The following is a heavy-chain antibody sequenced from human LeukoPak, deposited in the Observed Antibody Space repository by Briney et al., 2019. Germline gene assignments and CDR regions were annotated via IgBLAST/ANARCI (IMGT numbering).Heavy chain of an antibody. D-gene: IGHD2-15*01. J-gene: IGHJ6*02. Sequence: DSVKGRFTISRDNSKNTLDLQMNSLRAADTAVYYCARDQGYCSGGSCYYYGMDVWGQGTTVTVSS. CDR3: ARDQGYCSGGSCYYYGMDV. V-gene: IGHV3-30*07.